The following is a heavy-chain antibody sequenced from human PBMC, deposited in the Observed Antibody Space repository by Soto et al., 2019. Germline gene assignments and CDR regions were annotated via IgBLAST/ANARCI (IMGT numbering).Heavy chain of an antibody. D-gene: IGHD5-18*01. Sequence: GGSLRLSCAASGFTSSSYAMHWVRQARGKGLEWVAVISYEGSNTYYADSVKGRFIISRDNSKSTLYLQMNSLRTEDTAVYYCASEWKHDGLDYWGQGTLVTVS. CDR1: GFTSSSYA. CDR3: ASEWKHDGLDY. V-gene: IGHV3-30-3*01. CDR2: ISYEGSNT. J-gene: IGHJ4*02.